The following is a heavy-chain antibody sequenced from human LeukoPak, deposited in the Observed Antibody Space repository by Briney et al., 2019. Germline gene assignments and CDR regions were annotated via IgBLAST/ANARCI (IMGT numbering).Heavy chain of an antibody. D-gene: IGHD1-26*01. Sequence: GGSLRLSCAASGFTFSDYYMSWIRQAPGKGLEWVSGISWNSGSIGYADSVKGRFTISRDNAKNSLYLQMNSLRAEDMALYYCAKAVGGATSAFDIWGQGTMVTVSS. CDR1: GFTFSDYY. V-gene: IGHV3-9*03. J-gene: IGHJ3*02. CDR2: ISWNSGSI. CDR3: AKAVGGATSAFDI.